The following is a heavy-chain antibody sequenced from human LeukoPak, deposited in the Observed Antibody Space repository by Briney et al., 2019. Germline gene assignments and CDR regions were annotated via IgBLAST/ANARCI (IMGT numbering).Heavy chain of an antibody. Sequence: PPGGSLRLSCAASGFTVSSNYMSWVRQAPGKGLEWVSGISGSGDSTNYADSVKGRFTISRDNSKNTLYLQMNSLRAEDTAVYYCAKGASPGIAAAGAGFLLDYWGQGTLVTVSS. CDR1: GFTVSSNY. CDR3: AKGASPGIAAAGAGFLLDY. CDR2: ISGSGDST. V-gene: IGHV3-23*01. D-gene: IGHD6-13*01. J-gene: IGHJ4*02.